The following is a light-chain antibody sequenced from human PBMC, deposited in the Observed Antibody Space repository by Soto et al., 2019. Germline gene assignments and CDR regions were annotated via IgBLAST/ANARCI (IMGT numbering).Light chain of an antibody. CDR3: QQSHSTPYT. CDR1: QSIDTY. V-gene: IGKV1-39*01. CDR2: AAS. Sequence: DIQMTQSQSSLSASFGDRVTLTCRASQSIDTYLNWYQQKPGTAPKLLMYAASTLHSGVPSRFSGSGSGTDFTLTISSLQREDFATYFFQQSHSTPYTIGQGTQLE. J-gene: IGKJ2*01.